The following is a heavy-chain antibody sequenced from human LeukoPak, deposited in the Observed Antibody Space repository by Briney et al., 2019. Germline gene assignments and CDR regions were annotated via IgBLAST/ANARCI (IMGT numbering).Heavy chain of an antibody. J-gene: IGHJ4*02. D-gene: IGHD4-17*01. V-gene: IGHV4-59*01. Sequence: SETLSLTCTVSGGSISSYYWSWIRQPPGKGLEWIGYIYYSGSTNYNPSLKSRVTISVDTSKNQFSLKLSSVTAADTAVYYCARESDYGDYSIDYRGQGTLVTVSS. CDR2: IYYSGST. CDR1: GGSISSYY. CDR3: ARESDYGDYSIDY.